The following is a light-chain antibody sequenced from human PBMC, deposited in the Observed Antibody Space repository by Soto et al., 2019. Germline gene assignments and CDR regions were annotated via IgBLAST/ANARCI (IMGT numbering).Light chain of an antibody. CDR2: DVS. Sequence: QSVLTQPASVSGSPGQSITISCTGTSSDVGGYNYVSWYQQHPGKAPKLMIYDVSNRPSGVSNRFSGSKSGNTASLTISGLQAEDEADYYCATWDRSLSVGVFGGGTQLTVL. J-gene: IGLJ2*01. CDR3: ATWDRSLSVGV. V-gene: IGLV2-14*01. CDR1: SSDVGGYNY.